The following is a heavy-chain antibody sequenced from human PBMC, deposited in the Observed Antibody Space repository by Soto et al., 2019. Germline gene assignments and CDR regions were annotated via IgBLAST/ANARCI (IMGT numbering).Heavy chain of an antibody. CDR1: GFAFGSYW. D-gene: IGHD1-1*01. CDR3: LRDQRHWNEFADQ. Sequence: VQLVESGGGLVQPGGSLRLSCAASGFAFGSYWMHWVRQAPGKGLVWVSRISQDGAIATQADSVKGRFTISRDNAKNTLFLQMNSLRADGTDVYYCLRDQRHWNEFADQWGQGTLVTVSS. V-gene: IGHV3-74*01. CDR2: ISQDGAIA. J-gene: IGHJ4*02.